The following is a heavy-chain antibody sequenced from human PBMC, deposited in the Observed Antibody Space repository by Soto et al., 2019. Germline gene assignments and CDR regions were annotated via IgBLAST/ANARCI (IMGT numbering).Heavy chain of an antibody. CDR1: GFTFNTHA. CDR2: ISGSGGRT. J-gene: IGHJ4*02. Sequence: GGSLRLSCAASGFTFNTHAMSWVRQAPGKGLEWVSGISGSGGRTYYADSVKGRFTISRDNSKNTLYLQMNSLRAEGTAVYYCAKDRPIAVAGHFDYWGQGTLVTSPQ. D-gene: IGHD6-19*01. CDR3: AKDRPIAVAGHFDY. V-gene: IGHV3-23*01.